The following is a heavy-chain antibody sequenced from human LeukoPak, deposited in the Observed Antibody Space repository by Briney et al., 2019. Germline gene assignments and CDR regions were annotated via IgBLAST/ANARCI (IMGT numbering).Heavy chain of an antibody. V-gene: IGHV3-53*01. CDR2: IYSGGST. CDR3: ARDRMARAKYYYGMDV. Sequence: GGSLRLSCAASGFTVSSNYMSWVRQAPGKGLEWGSVIYSGGSTYYADSVKGRFTISRDNSKNTLYLQMNSLRAEDTAVYYCARDRMARAKYYYGMDVWGQGTTVTVSS. D-gene: IGHD3-10*01. CDR1: GFTVSSNY. J-gene: IGHJ6*02.